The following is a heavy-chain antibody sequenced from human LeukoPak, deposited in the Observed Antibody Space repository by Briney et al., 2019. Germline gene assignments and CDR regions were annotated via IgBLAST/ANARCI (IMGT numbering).Heavy chain of an antibody. J-gene: IGHJ4*02. CDR1: GFTFSSYS. D-gene: IGHD3-22*01. V-gene: IGHV3-48*01. CDR3: ARDTYDSSGSNTDY. CDR2: ISSSSSTI. Sequence: PGGSLRLSCAASGFTFSSYSMNWVRQAPGKGLEWVSYISSSSSTIYYADSVKGRFTISRDNAKNSLYLQMNSLRAEDTAVYYCARDTYDSSGSNTDYWGQGTLVTVSS.